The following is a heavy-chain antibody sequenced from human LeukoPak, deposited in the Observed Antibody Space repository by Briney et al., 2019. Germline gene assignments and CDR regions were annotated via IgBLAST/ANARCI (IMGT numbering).Heavy chain of an antibody. D-gene: IGHD6-13*01. CDR3: ARGLAAAGIYYYYGMDV. Sequence: SQTLSLTCAISGDSVSSNSAAWNWIRQSPSRGLEWLGRTYYRSKWYNDYAVSVKSRITINPDTSKNQFSLQLNSVTPEDTAVYYCARGLAAAGIYYYYGMDVWGQGTTVTVSS. CDR1: GDSVSSNSAA. J-gene: IGHJ6*02. CDR2: TYYRSKWYN. V-gene: IGHV6-1*01.